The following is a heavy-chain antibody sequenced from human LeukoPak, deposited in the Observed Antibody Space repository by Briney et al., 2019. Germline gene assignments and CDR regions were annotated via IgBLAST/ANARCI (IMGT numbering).Heavy chain of an antibody. J-gene: IGHJ4*02. D-gene: IGHD3-3*01. CDR1: GFTFGTFA. CDR2: ITGDDST. Sequence: GGSLRLSCAASGFTFGTFAFSWVRQAPGKGLEWVSSITGDDSTYYADSVKGRFTISRDTSSNTLYLQMNSLRAEDTALYYCAKGHYDFRDHWGQGTLVTVSS. CDR3: AKGHYDFRDH. V-gene: IGHV3-23*01.